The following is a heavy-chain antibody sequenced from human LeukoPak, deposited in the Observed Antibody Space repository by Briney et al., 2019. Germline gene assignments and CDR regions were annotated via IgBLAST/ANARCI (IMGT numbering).Heavy chain of an antibody. CDR3: ARGRGADYGGNSGYFDY. CDR2: IWYDGSNK. CDR1: GFTFSGFG. V-gene: IGHV3-33*01. D-gene: IGHD4-23*01. Sequence: GGSLRLSCATSGFTFSGFGMHWVRQAPGKGLEWVAVIWYDGSNKYYADSVKGRFTISRDNPKNTLYVQMNSLRAEDTAVYYCARGRGADYGGNSGYFDYWGQGTLVTVSS. J-gene: IGHJ4*02.